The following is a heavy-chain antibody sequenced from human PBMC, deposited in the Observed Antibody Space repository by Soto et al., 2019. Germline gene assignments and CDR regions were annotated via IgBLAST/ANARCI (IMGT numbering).Heavy chain of an antibody. V-gene: IGHV4-59*01. D-gene: IGHD3-16*02. CDR2: IYYSGST. Sequence: SETLSLTCTVSGGSLSTYYWSWIRQAPGRGLEWLGYIYYSGSTNYNPSLKSRGTISLDMSKNQFSLKLSSVTAAGTAVYYCAKGGGRAIVTDLDVWGQGTTVTVSS. CDR3: AKGGGRAIVTDLDV. J-gene: IGHJ6*02. CDR1: GGSLSTYY.